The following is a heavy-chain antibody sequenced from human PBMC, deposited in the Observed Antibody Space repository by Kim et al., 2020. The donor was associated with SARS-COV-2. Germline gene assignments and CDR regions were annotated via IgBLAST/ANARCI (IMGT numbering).Heavy chain of an antibody. Sequence: YAASVKGRFTVSRDDSKNTAYLEMNSLKTEDTAVYYCTTGAAAATGVSDIWVQGTMVTVSS. CDR3: TTGAAAATGVSDI. J-gene: IGHJ3*02. D-gene: IGHD6-13*01. V-gene: IGHV3-73*01.